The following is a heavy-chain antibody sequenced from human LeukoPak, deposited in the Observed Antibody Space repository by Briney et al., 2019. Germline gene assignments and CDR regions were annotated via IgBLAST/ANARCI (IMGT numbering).Heavy chain of an antibody. Sequence: PSETLSLTCTVSGGSISSYYWSWIRQPPGKGLEGIGYIYYSGSTNYNPSLKSRVTISVDTSKNQFSLKLSSVTAADTAVYYCARDAYYYYYYGMDVWGQGTTVTVSS. CDR1: GGSISSYY. CDR2: IYYSGST. J-gene: IGHJ6*02. V-gene: IGHV4-59*12. CDR3: ARDAYYYYYYGMDV.